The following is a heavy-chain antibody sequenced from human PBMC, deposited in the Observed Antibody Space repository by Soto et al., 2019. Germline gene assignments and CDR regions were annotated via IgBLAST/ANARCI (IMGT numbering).Heavy chain of an antibody. V-gene: IGHV4-4*02. Sequence: SETLSLTCAVYGGSFSSSNLWSWVRQPPGKGLEWIGEIYHSGSTNYNPSLKSRVTISVDKSKNQFSLKLSSVTAADTAVYYCARDLDTAMVRDYYYGMDVWGQGTTVTVSS. CDR2: IYHSGST. CDR3: ARDLDTAMVRDYYYGMDV. D-gene: IGHD5-18*01. J-gene: IGHJ6*02. CDR1: GGSFSSSNL.